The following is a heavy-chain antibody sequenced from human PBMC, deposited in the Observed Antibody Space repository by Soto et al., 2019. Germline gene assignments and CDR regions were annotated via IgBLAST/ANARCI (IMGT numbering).Heavy chain of an antibody. D-gene: IGHD6-19*01. V-gene: IGHV2-26*01. CDR1: GLSITDSEMG. Sequence: QVTLKESGPVLVKHTETLTLRCTVSGLSITDSEMGVSWIRQPPGQPLEWLAHIDSSGEKSYRTFLKSRLAISKDTSKCQIVRTMTNMDPADTATYYCARRHLAVAVSPWFDTWGQGIPVTVSS. J-gene: IGHJ5*02. CDR2: IDSSGEK. CDR3: ARRHLAVAVSPWFDT.